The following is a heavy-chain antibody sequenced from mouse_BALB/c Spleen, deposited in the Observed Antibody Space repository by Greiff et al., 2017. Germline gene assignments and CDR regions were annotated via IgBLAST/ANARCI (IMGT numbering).Heavy chain of an antibody. D-gene: IGHD1-1*01. J-gene: IGHJ4*01. CDR3: ARIDYYGSSHAMDY. CDR1: GFTFSSYA. Sequence: EVKLMESGGGLVKPGGSLKLSCAASGFTFSSYAMSWVRQTPEKRLEWVASISSGGSTYYPDSVKGRFTISRDNARNILYLQMSSLRSEDTAMYYCARIDYYGSSHAMDYWGQGTSVTVSS. V-gene: IGHV5-6-5*01. CDR2: ISSGGST.